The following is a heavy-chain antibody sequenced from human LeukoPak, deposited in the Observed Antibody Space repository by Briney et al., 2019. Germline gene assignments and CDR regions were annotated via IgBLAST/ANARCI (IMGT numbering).Heavy chain of an antibody. J-gene: IGHJ6*03. CDR2: IYTSGST. D-gene: IGHD4-17*01. CDR3: TTNSDYESYCYYFRAV. CDR1: GGSISSYY. Sequence: SETLSLTCTVSGGSISSYYWSWIPQPAGKGLEWVGRIYTSGSTNYNPSLQRRGNMLLDTSKNQFFLKQSYMPGAGADVDSCTTNSDYESYCYYFRAVGGKGTTLTVPS. V-gene: IGHV4-4*07.